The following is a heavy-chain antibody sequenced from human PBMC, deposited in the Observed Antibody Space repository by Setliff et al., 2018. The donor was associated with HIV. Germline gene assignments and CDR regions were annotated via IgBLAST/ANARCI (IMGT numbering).Heavy chain of an antibody. V-gene: IGHV3-20*04. CDR1: GLTFSDFW. CDR2: VNWNGDII. CDR3: ATRRGTAGDYYYGMDV. J-gene: IGHJ6*02. Sequence: PGGSLRLSCAASGLTFSDFWMHWVRQVPGKGLVWVSGVNWNGDIIGHADSVKGRFTISRDNAKKSLYLQMNSLRVEDTAVYYCATRRGTAGDYYYGMDVWGQGTTVTVSS. D-gene: IGHD2-21*02.